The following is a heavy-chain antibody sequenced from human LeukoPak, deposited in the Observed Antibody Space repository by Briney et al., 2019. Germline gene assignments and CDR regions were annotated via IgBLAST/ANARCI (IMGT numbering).Heavy chain of an antibody. V-gene: IGHV4-39*01. CDR2: IYYSGRT. CDR3: ARHLIAAAELYDY. Sequence: PSETLSLTCTVSGGSISSSSYYWGWIRQPPGKGLEWIGSIYYSGRTYYNPSLKSRVTISVDTSKNQFSLKLSSVTAADTAVYYCARHLIAAAELYDYWGQGTLVTVSS. J-gene: IGHJ4*02. D-gene: IGHD6-13*01. CDR1: GGSISSSSYY.